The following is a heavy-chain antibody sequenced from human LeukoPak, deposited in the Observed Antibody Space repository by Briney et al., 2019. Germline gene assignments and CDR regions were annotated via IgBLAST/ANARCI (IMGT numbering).Heavy chain of an antibody. CDR3: ARGRPVRYFDWLPPYDY. CDR1: GYTFTSYD. D-gene: IGHD3-9*01. V-gene: IGHV1-8*01. CDR2: MNPNRGNT. J-gene: IGHJ4*02. Sequence: ASVTVSCKASGYTFTSYDINWVRQATGQGLEWVRCMNPNRGNTGYTQKFQGRVTITRDTCISTAYMQLSSLRSEDADVYYCARGRPVRYFDWLPPYDYWGQGTLVTVSS.